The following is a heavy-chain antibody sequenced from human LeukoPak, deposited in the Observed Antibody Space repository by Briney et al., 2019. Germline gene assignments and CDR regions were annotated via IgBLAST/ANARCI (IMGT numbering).Heavy chain of an antibody. CDR3: ARRGRGSGSGSYYYYYYYMDV. J-gene: IGHJ6*03. Sequence: ASVKVSCKASGYSFTGYYIHWVRQAPGQGLEWMGWINPHSGDTNYAQKFQGRVTMTRDSSTSTAYMGLSRLRSDDTAVYYCARRGRGSGSGSYYYYYYYMDVWGKGTTVTVSS. V-gene: IGHV1-2*02. CDR1: GYSFTGYY. CDR2: INPHSGDT. D-gene: IGHD3-10*01.